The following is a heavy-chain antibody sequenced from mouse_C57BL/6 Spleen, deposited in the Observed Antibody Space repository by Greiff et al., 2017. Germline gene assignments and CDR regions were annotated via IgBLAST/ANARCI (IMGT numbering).Heavy chain of an antibody. CDR2: IYPGDGDT. CDR3: ARLITTVRNYFDY. J-gene: IGHJ2*01. V-gene: IGHV1-82*01. Sequence: VQLQQSGPELVKPGASVKISCKASGYAFSSSWMNWVKQRPGKGLEWIGRIYPGDGDTNYNGKFKGKATLTADKSSSTAYMQLSSLTSEDSAVYFCARLITTVRNYFDYWGQGTTLTVSS. CDR1: GYAFSSSW. D-gene: IGHD1-1*01.